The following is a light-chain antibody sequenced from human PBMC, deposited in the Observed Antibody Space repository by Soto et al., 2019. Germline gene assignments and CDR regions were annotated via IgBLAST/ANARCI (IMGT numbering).Light chain of an antibody. J-gene: IGKJ3*01. CDR2: AAS. Sequence: DIQMTQSPQSLSASVGDRVTITCRTSQDIRNFVAWYQQKPGKAPKLLIYAASTLQSGVPSRFSGSGSGTDFTLTINSLQPEDVATYSCQKYSSVPVFGPGTKVEIK. V-gene: IGKV1-27*01. CDR1: QDIRNF. CDR3: QKYSSVPV.